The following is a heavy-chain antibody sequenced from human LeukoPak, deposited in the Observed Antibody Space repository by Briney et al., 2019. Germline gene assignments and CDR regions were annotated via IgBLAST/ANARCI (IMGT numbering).Heavy chain of an antibody. J-gene: IGHJ4*02. CDR3: ARVTGYVIEDYFDY. V-gene: IGHV4-59*01. CDR2: IYYSGST. D-gene: IGHD3-22*01. Sequence: SSETLSLTCTVSGGSISSYYWSWIRQPPGKGLEWIGYIYYSGSTNYNPSLKSRVTISVDTSKNQFSLKLSSVTAADTAMYYCARVTGYVIEDYFDYWGQGTLVTVSS. CDR1: GGSISSYY.